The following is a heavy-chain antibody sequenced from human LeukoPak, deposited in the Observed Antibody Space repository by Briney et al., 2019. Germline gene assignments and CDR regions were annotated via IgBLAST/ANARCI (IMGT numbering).Heavy chain of an antibody. Sequence: PGGSLRLSCGASGFTFSSCSINWVRQAPGKGLEWLSYISSGSGTIYYADSVKGRFTISRDNAKNSLYLQMNSLRAEDTAAYYCARDRDSSGWYYFDYWGQGTLVTVSS. CDR2: ISSGSGTI. J-gene: IGHJ4*02. CDR3: ARDRDSSGWYYFDY. V-gene: IGHV3-48*04. CDR1: GFTFSSCS. D-gene: IGHD6-19*01.